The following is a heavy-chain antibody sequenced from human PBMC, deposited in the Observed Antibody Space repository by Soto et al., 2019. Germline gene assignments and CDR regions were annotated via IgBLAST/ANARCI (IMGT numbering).Heavy chain of an antibody. CDR1: GHLFNNHW. CDR2: IFTRDSET. V-gene: IGHV5-51*01. D-gene: IGHD2-21*02. J-gene: IGHJ5*02. Sequence: GESLKISCKGPGHLFNNHWIGWVRQTPGKGLEWMGLIFTRDSETKTSPSFQGHVSFSVDNSINTVYLQWTSLKTTDTGIYFCARGCFDSGHGYDLWGQGTLVTVPS. CDR3: ARGCFDSGHGYDL.